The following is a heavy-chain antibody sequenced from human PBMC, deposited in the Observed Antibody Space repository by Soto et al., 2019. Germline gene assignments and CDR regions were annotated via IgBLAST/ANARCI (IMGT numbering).Heavy chain of an antibody. Sequence: GGSLRLSCAASGFTFSSYSMNWVRQAPGKGLEWVSYISSSSSTIYYADSVKGRFTISRDNAKNSLYLQMNSLRDEDTAVYYCAREDSYCISTSCYGNYDAFDIWGQGTMVTVSS. J-gene: IGHJ3*02. CDR3: AREDSYCISTSCYGNYDAFDI. V-gene: IGHV3-48*02. D-gene: IGHD2-2*01. CDR1: GFTFSSYS. CDR2: ISSSSSTI.